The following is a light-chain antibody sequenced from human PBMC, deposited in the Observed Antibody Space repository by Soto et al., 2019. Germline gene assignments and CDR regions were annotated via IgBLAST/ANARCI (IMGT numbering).Light chain of an antibody. J-gene: IGKJ3*01. CDR1: QSISSY. CDR2: AAS. V-gene: IGKV1-39*01. CDR3: QQSYSTPFT. Sequence: DIQMTQSPSSLSASVGDRDTITSRASQSISSYLNWYQQKPGKSPKLLIYAASSLQSGVPSRFSGSGSGTDFTLTICSLQPEDFATHYCQQSYSTPFTFGPGTKVDIK.